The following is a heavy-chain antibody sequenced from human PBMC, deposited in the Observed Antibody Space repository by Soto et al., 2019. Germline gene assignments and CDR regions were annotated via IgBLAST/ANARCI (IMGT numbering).Heavy chain of an antibody. CDR2: ISYDGSNK. Sequence: QVQLVESGGGVVQPGRSLRLSCAASGFTFSSYGMHWVRQAPGKGLEWVAVISYDGSNKYYADSVKGRFTISRDNSKNTLYLQMNSLRAEDTAVYYCAKDGGISKAFDYWGQGTLVTVYS. D-gene: IGHD1-26*01. V-gene: IGHV3-30*18. CDR1: GFTFSSYG. CDR3: AKDGGISKAFDY. J-gene: IGHJ4*02.